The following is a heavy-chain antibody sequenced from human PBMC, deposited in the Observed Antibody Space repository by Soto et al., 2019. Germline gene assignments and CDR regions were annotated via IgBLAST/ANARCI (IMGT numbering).Heavy chain of an antibody. CDR1: GFTCSSYA. CDR2: ISGSGGST. CDR3: AKDMAPRYCSGGSCYSDWYFDL. D-gene: IGHD2-15*01. Sequence: GGSLRLSCAASGFTCSSYAMSWVRQAPGKGLEWVSAISGSGGSTYYADSVKGRFTISRDNSKNTLYLQMNSLRAEDTAVYYCAKDMAPRYCSGGSCYSDWYFDLWGRGTLVTVSS. J-gene: IGHJ2*01. V-gene: IGHV3-23*01.